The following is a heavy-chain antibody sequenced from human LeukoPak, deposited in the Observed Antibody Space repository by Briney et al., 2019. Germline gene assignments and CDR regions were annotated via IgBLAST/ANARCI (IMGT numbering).Heavy chain of an antibody. CDR1: GGSISSYY. Sequence: SETLSLTCTVSGGSISSYYWSWIRQPPGKGLEWIGYIYYSGSTNYNPSLESRVTISVDTSKNQFSLKLSSVTAADTAVYYCAREGVPGTIRYCQHWGQGTLVTVSS. CDR3: AREGVPGTIRYCQH. D-gene: IGHD2-2*02. CDR2: IYYSGST. V-gene: IGHV4-59*01. J-gene: IGHJ1*01.